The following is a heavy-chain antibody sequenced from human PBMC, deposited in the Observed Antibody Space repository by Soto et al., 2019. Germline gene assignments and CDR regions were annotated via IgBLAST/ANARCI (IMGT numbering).Heavy chain of an antibody. V-gene: IGHV4-4*02. CDR2: IYHSGST. CDR3: ARRYFDWSYNWFDP. Sequence: SETLSLTCAVSGGSISSSNWWSWVRQPPGKGLEWIGEIYHSGSTNYNPSLKSRVTISVDKSKNQFSLKLSSATAADTAVYYCARRYFDWSYNWFDPWGQGTLLTVSS. J-gene: IGHJ5*02. D-gene: IGHD3-9*01. CDR1: GGSISSSNW.